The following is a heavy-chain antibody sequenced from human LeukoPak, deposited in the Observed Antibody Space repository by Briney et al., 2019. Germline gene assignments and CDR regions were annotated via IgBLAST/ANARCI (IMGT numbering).Heavy chain of an antibody. CDR1: GGTFSGSA. D-gene: IGHD4-11*01. CDR3: ARAIVAVTTPNGAFDI. Sequence: SSVKVSCKASGGTFSGSAISWVRQAPGQGLEWMGGIIPIFGTANYAQKFQDRVTITADESTSTAYMELNSLRSEDSAVYYCARAIVAVTTPNGAFDIWGQGTMVTVSS. V-gene: IGHV1-69*13. J-gene: IGHJ3*02. CDR2: IIPIFGTA.